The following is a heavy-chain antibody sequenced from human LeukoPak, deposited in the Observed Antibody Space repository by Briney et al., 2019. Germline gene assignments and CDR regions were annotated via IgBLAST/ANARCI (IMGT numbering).Heavy chain of an antibody. CDR3: ASEVTTVTTRFDP. J-gene: IGHJ5*02. CDR2: INPNSGGT. Sequence: GASVKLSCKASGYTFTGYYIHWVRQAPGQGLEWMGWINPNSGGTNFAQKFQGRVTMTRDTSINTAYMEMSRLTFDDTAVYYCASEVTTVTTRFDPWGQGTLVAVSS. V-gene: IGHV1-2*02. CDR1: GYTFTGYY. D-gene: IGHD4-17*01.